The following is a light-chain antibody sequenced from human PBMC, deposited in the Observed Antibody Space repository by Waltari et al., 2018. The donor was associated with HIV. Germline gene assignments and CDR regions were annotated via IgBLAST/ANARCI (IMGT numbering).Light chain of an antibody. Sequence: SSDLTQDSHVSVALGQTVRITCQGDSLRSYYGSWCQQKPGQAPLLVIYGRDNRPSGIPDRFSGSSSGNSTSLIISEAQAADEALYYCHSRDSRGYMIFGGGTRLTVL. CDR1: SLRSYY. CDR2: GRD. J-gene: IGLJ2*01. V-gene: IGLV3-19*01. CDR3: HSRDSRGYMI.